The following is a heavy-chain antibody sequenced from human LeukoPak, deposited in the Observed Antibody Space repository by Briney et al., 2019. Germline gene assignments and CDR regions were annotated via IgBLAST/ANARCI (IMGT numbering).Heavy chain of an antibody. CDR1: GFTFSSYA. Sequence: QTGGSLRLSCAASGFTFSSYAMSWVRQAPGKGLEWVSAFSGSGGSTYYADSVKGRFTISRDNSKNTLYLQMNSLRAEDTAVYYCASTYSSSQHYYGMDVWGQGTTVTVSS. V-gene: IGHV3-23*01. CDR2: FSGSGGST. CDR3: ASTYSSSQHYYGMDV. D-gene: IGHD6-6*01. J-gene: IGHJ6*02.